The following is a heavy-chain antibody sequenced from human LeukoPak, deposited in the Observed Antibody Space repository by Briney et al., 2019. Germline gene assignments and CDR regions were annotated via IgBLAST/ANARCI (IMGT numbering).Heavy chain of an antibody. CDR3: ARHLRAAAGMAPVKY. CDR2: IYTSGST. D-gene: IGHD6-13*01. Sequence: PSETLSLTCTVSGGSISSGSYYWSWIRQPAGKGLEWIGRIYTSGSTNYNPSLKSRVTISVDTSKNQFSLKLSSVTAADTAVYYCARHLRAAAGMAPVKYWGQGTLVTVSS. J-gene: IGHJ4*02. CDR1: GGSISSGSYY. V-gene: IGHV4-61*02.